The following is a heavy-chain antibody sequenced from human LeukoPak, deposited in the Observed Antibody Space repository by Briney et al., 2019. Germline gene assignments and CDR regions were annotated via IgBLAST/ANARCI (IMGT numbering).Heavy chain of an antibody. D-gene: IGHD3/OR15-3a*01. CDR1: GFTVSSYY. Sequence: GGSLRLSCAASGFTVSSYYMSWVRQAPGKGLEWVSVIYSSGGTNYADSVRGRFTISRDNSRNTLYLQMNGLRAEDTAVYYCARTYNFDYWGQGTLVTVSS. CDR2: IYSSGGT. CDR3: ARTYNFDY. V-gene: IGHV3-66*01. J-gene: IGHJ4*02.